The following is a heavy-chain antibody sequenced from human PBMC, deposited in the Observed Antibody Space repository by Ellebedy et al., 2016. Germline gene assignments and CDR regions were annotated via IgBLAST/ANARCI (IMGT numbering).Heavy chain of an antibody. Sequence: GGSLRLSCAASGFTFSRYAMHWVRQAPGKGLEWVAVVSYHGRNKYYAGSVKGRFTISRDNSKNTLYLQVNSLRAEDTAVYYCARDMVEQLVDGMDVWGQGTTVTVSS. V-gene: IGHV3-30*04. CDR1: GFTFSRYA. CDR2: VSYHGRNK. J-gene: IGHJ6*02. D-gene: IGHD6-6*01. CDR3: ARDMVEQLVDGMDV.